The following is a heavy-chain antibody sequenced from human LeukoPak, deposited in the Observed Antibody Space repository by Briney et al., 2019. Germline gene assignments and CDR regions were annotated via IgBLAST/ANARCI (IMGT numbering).Heavy chain of an antibody. CDR2: IYPYTGNT. D-gene: IGHD6-13*01. V-gene: IGHV1-18*01. CDR3: ARGGQQLVWFDS. CDR1: GYTFINYG. J-gene: IGHJ5*01. Sequence: ASVKVSCKASGYTFINYGISWVRRAPGQGLEWMGWIYPYTGNTNYAQMVQGRVTMTTDTSTRTAYMELTSLTSDDTAVYYCARGGQQLVWFDSWGQGTLVTVSS.